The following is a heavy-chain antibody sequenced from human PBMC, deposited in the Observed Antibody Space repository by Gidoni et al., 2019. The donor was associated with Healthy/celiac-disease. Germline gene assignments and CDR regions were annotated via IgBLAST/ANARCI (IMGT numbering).Heavy chain of an antibody. CDR1: GFTFSSYA. Sequence: EVQLLESGGGLVQPGGSLRLSCAASGFTFSSYAMSWVRQASGKGLEWVSAISGSGGSTYYADSVKGRFTISRDNSKNTLYLQMNSLRAEDTAVYYCAKGPEYYYDSSGYRYFDYWGQGTLVTVSS. D-gene: IGHD3-22*01. CDR2: ISGSGGST. J-gene: IGHJ4*02. V-gene: IGHV3-23*01. CDR3: AKGPEYYYDSSGYRYFDY.